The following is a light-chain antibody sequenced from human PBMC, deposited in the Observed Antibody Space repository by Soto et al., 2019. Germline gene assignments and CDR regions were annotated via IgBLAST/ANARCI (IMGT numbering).Light chain of an antibody. CDR3: QQYGNSPIT. CDR2: DGF. V-gene: IGKV3D-20*01. Sequence: DIVLTQSPATLSLSLVERATLSCVASQSVSSSRLAWYQQKPALAPRLLIYDGFLRATGIPDRFSGSGSGTDFTLTISRPEPEDFAVYYCQQYGNSPITFGQGTRLEIK. J-gene: IGKJ5*01. CDR1: QSVSSSR.